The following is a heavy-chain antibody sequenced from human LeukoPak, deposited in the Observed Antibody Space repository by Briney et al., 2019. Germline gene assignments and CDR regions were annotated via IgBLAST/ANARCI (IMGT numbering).Heavy chain of an antibody. V-gene: IGHV1-2*02. CDR2: INPNSGGT. CDR1: GYTFTGYY. CDR3: ATATGLPDYYYYYMDV. Sequence: ASVKVSCKASGYTFTGYYMHWVRQAPGQGLEWMGWINPNSGGTNYAQKFQGRVTMTRDTSISTAYMELSRLRSDDTAVYYCATATGLPDYYYYYMDVWGKGTTVTVSS. J-gene: IGHJ6*03. D-gene: IGHD2-21*02.